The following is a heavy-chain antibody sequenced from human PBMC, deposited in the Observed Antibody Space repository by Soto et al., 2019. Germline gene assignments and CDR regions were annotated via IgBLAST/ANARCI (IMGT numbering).Heavy chain of an antibody. CDR2: IIPFLDVI. D-gene: IGHD3-10*01. CDR1: GGTFSKYS. V-gene: IGHV1-69*02. CDR3: ASGSAPDVDY. J-gene: IGHJ4*02. Sequence: QVPLVQSGAEVKKPGSSVKVSCNASGGTFSKYSISWIRQAPGQGLEWMGRIIPFLDVITYAQKFKDRVTITADKSSSTACMELNNLRSEDTAVYFSASGSAPDVDYWGQGSLITVSS.